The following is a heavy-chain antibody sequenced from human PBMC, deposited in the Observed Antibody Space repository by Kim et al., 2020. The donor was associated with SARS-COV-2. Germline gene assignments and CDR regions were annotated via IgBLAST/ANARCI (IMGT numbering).Heavy chain of an antibody. CDR3: AQDSCSGRDNHLDF. J-gene: IGHJ4*01. Sequence: SETLSLTCSVSGVSVSGAYNFWSWIRQFPGKGLEWIGCTSGSGTTYYNPSLNSRVSISVDTSKNQFSLSLSSAAAADTALYYCAQDSCSGRDNHLDFWG. CDR1: GVSVSGAYNF. V-gene: IGHV4-31*03. D-gene: IGHD6-19*01. CDR2: TSGSGTT.